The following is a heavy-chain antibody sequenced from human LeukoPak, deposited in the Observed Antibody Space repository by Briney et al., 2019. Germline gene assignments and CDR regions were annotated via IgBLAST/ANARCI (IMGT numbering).Heavy chain of an antibody. V-gene: IGHV1-8*01. J-gene: IGHJ5*02. CDR2: MNPNSGNT. CDR3: ARGRYCSGGSCYPRAIDNWLDP. D-gene: IGHD2-15*01. Sequence: ASVKVSCKASGYTFTSYDINWVRQATGQGLEWMGWMNPNSGNTGYAQKFQGRVTMTRNTSISTAYMELSSLRSEDTAVYYCARGRYCSGGSCYPRAIDNWLDPWGQGTLVTVSS. CDR1: GYTFTSYD.